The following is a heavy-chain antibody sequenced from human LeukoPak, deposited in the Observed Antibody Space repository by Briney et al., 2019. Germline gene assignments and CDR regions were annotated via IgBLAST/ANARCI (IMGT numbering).Heavy chain of an antibody. Sequence: SGPALVRPTQTLTLTCTFSGFSLTTNKMCVTWIRQPPGKALEWLARIDWDDDKYYSTSLETRLTISKDTSKNQVVLTMTNMDPVDTATYYCARVVAGPNWFDPWGQGTLVTVSS. CDR1: GFSLTTNKMC. CDR3: ARVVAGPNWFDP. CDR2: IDWDDDK. V-gene: IGHV2-70*11. D-gene: IGHD2-15*01. J-gene: IGHJ5*02.